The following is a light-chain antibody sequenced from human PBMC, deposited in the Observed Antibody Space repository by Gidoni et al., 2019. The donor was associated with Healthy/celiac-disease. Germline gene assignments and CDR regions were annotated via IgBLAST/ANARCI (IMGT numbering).Light chain of an antibody. Sequence: DIQMTQSPSSLSASVGDRVTITCRASQSISSYLNWYQQKPGKAPKLLIYAASSLQSGVPSRFSGSGSGTDFTRTINRLQPEDFATYYCQQSYSTPPYTFGQWTKLEIK. J-gene: IGKJ2*01. V-gene: IGKV1-39*01. CDR1: QSISSY. CDR3: QQSYSTPPYT. CDR2: AAS.